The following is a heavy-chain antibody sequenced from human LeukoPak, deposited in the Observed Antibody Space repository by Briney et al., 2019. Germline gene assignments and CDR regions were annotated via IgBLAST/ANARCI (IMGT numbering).Heavy chain of an antibody. J-gene: IGHJ4*02. D-gene: IGHD3-22*01. CDR3: AKRSSTSSGYFDL. CDR1: GFTFNNYA. Sequence: LTGGSLRLSCTASGFTFNNYAMAWVRQAPGKGLEWVSATTGSGAYTDYADSVKGRFTISRDNSKNTIYLQMNSLRAEDTAVYYCAKRSSTSSGYFDLWGRGTLVTASS. V-gene: IGHV3-23*01. CDR2: TTGSGAYT.